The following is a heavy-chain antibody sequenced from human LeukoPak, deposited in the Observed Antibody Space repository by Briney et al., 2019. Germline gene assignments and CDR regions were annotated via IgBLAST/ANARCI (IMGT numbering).Heavy chain of an antibody. CDR1: GFTFNNYA. D-gene: IGHD6-19*01. V-gene: IGHV3-23*01. CDR3: AKTDTYTSGWYMNS. J-gene: IGHJ4*02. CDR2: LSGSGDTA. Sequence: GGSLRLCCAAPGFTFNNYAMNWVRHDPCKWLDFVSGLSGSGDTAYYTNSVKGRFTISRDNSKDTLYLQMNILRAEDTAVYYCAKTDTYTSGWYMNSWGQGSLVTVSS.